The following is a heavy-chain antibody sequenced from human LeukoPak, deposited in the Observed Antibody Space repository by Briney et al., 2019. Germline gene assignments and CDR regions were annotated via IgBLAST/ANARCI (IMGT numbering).Heavy chain of an antibody. J-gene: IGHJ3*02. CDR2: INSDGSYT. CDR1: GFTFSSYR. CDR3: ARTYDAFDI. Sequence: GGSLRLSCAASGFTFSSYRMHWVRQAPGKGLVWVSCINSDGSYTNYADSVKGRFTISRDNAKNTVYLQMNSLRAEDMAVYYCARTYDAFDIWGQGTMVTVS. V-gene: IGHV3-74*01.